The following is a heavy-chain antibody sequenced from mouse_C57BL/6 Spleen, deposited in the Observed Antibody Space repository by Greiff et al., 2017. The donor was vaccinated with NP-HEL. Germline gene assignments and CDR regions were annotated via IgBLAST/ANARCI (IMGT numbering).Heavy chain of an antibody. V-gene: IGHV1-52*01. Sequence: VQLQQPGAELVRPGSSVKLSCKASGYTFTSYWMHWVKQRPIQGLEWIGNIDPSDSETHYNQKFKDKATLTVDKSSSTAYMQLSSLTSEDSAVYYCARTSYGNSAWFAYWGQGTLVTVSA. CDR1: GYTFTSYW. CDR3: ARTSYGNSAWFAY. D-gene: IGHD2-1*01. J-gene: IGHJ3*01. CDR2: IDPSDSET.